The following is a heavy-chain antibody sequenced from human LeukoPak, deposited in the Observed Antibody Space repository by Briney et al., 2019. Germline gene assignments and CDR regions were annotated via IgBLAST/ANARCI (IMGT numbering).Heavy chain of an antibody. J-gene: IGHJ5*02. CDR3: ARRKRAFDP. V-gene: IGHV4-59*05. CDR2: IYYSGST. D-gene: IGHD6-25*01. Sequence: SETLSLTCTVSGGSISSDYWSWIRQPPGKGLEWIGSIYYSGSTYYNPSLKSRVTISVDTSKNQFSLKLSSVTAADTAVYYCARRKRAFDPWGQGTLVTVSS. CDR1: GGSISSDY.